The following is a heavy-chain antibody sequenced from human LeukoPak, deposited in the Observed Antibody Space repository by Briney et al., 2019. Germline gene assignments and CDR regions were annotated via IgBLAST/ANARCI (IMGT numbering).Heavy chain of an antibody. D-gene: IGHD1-26*01. J-gene: IGHJ3*02. CDR3: AREYSGSYYSAFDI. CDR1: GFTFSSYW. Sequence: GGSLRLSCAGSGFTFSSYWMHWVRQAPGKGLVWVSRINSDGSSTSYADSVKGRFTISRDNAKNTLYLQMNSLRAEDTAVYYCAREYSGSYYSAFDIWGQGTMVTVSS. V-gene: IGHV3-74*01. CDR2: INSDGSST.